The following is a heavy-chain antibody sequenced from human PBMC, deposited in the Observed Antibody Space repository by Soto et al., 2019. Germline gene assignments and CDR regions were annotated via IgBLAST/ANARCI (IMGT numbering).Heavy chain of an antibody. CDR2: IYKSATT. CDR1: GDSISNLDYF. D-gene: IGHD7-27*01. Sequence: SETLSLTCSVSGDSISNLDYFWAWIRQPPGQALEYIGYIYKSATTYYNPSLESRVAISADTSKSQSSLNVTSVTAADTAVYFCARGRYCLTGRCFPNWFDSWGQGALVTVS. J-gene: IGHJ5*01. V-gene: IGHV4-30-4*01. CDR3: ARGRYCLTGRCFPNWFDS.